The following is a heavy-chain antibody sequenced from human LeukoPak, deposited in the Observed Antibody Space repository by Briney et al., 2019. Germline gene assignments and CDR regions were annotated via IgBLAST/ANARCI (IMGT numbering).Heavy chain of an antibody. D-gene: IGHD5-12*01. J-gene: IGHJ4*02. CDR2: ISYDGNIK. V-gene: IGHV3-30*04. CDR1: GFTFSSYA. Sequence: GGSLRLSCAASGFTFSSYAIHWVRQAPGKGLEWVALISYDGNIKHYADSVKGRFTISRDNFKNTVYLQLNSLRAGDTAVYYCARPLGEWLRLGGLGYWGQGTLVTVSS. CDR3: ARPLGEWLRLGGLGY.